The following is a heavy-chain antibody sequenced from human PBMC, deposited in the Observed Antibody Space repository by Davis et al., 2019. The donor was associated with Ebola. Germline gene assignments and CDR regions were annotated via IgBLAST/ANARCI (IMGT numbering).Heavy chain of an antibody. D-gene: IGHD3-3*01. J-gene: IGHJ2*01. V-gene: IGHV4-59*08. CDR2: IYYSGST. CDR3: ARCSYDFWSGFYYWYFDL. Sequence: PSETLSLTCTVSGGSISSYYWSWIRQPPGKGLEWIGYIYYSGSTNYNPSLKSRVTISVDTSKNQFSLKLSSVTAADTAVYYCARCSYDFWSGFYYWYFDLWGRGTLVTVSS. CDR1: GGSISSYY.